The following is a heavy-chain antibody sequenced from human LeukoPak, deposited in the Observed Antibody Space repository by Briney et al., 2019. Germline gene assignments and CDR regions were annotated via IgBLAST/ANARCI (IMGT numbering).Heavy chain of an antibody. D-gene: IGHD3-3*01. CDR2: TYYRSKWYN. CDR3: ARSPLGAYSYYDFWSGYYTAIDY. V-gene: IGHV6-1*01. CDR1: VDSVSSNSAA. Sequence: SQTLSLTCAISVDSVSSNSAAWNWIRQSPSRGLEWLGRTYYRSKWYNDYAVSVKSRITINPDTSKNQFSLQLNSVTPEDTAVYYCARSPLGAYSYYDFWSGYYTAIDYWGQGTLVTVSS. J-gene: IGHJ4*02.